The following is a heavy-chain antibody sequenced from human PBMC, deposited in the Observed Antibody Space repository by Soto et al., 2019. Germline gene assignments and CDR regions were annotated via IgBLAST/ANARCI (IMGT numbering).Heavy chain of an antibody. CDR2: TYYRSRWYN. Sequence: SQTLSLTXAISGDSVSSNSAAWNWIRQSPSRGLEWLGRTYYRSRWYNDYAVSVRSRITVNADTSKNQFSLHLNSVTPEDTAVNYCAGTSSLQWYYMDVWDKGTTVPVSS. D-gene: IGHD1-7*01. CDR1: GDSVSSNSAA. CDR3: AGTSSLQWYYMDV. V-gene: IGHV6-1*01. J-gene: IGHJ6*03.